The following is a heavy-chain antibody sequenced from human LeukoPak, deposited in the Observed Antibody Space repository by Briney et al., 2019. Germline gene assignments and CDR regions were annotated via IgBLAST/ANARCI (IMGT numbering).Heavy chain of an antibody. Sequence: ASVKVSCKASAGTFSSYAISWVRQAPEQGLEWMGGIIPNSGGTKYAQKFQGRVTMTRDTSISTAYMELSRLRSDDTAVYYCARDLGLVVLWFGEDDDYWGQGTLVTVSS. D-gene: IGHD3-10*01. CDR1: AGTFSSYA. J-gene: IGHJ4*02. CDR2: IIPNSGGT. V-gene: IGHV1-2*02. CDR3: ARDLGLVVLWFGEDDDY.